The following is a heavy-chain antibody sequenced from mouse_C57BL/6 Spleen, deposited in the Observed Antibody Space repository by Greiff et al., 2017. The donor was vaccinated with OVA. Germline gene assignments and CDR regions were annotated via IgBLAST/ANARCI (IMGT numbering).Heavy chain of an antibody. J-gene: IGHJ2*01. Sequence: QVQLQQPGAELVKPGASVKLSCKASGYTFTSYWMHWVKQRPGQGLEWIGMIHPNSGSTNYNETFKSKATLTVDKSSTTTYMQLSSLTSEASAVYYCSSHKGYTGDYWGQGTTLTVSS. V-gene: IGHV1-64*01. CDR3: SSHKGYTGDY. CDR2: IHPNSGST. D-gene: IGHD2-2*01. CDR1: GYTFTSYW.